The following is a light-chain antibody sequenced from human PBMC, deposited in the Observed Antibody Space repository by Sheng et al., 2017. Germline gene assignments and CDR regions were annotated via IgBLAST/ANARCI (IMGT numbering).Light chain of an antibody. V-gene: IGKV1-5*03. CDR3: QQHNSYAIT. Sequence: DIQLTQSPSTLSASVGDRVTITCRASQSINSWLAWYQQKPGKAPKLLIYKASILESGVPSRFSGSGSGTEFTLSISSLQPDDFATYYCQQHNSYAITFGGGTEGGGSN. CDR2: KAS. CDR1: QSINSW. J-gene: IGKJ4*01.